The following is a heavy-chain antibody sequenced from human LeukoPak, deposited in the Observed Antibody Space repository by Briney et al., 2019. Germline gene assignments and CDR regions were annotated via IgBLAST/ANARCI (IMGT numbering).Heavy chain of an antibody. CDR2: INPNSGGT. CDR3: ARGLRKGIAAAGTLVSWFDP. J-gene: IGHJ5*02. D-gene: IGHD6-13*01. Sequence: ASVKVSCKASGYTFTGYYMHWVRQAPGQGLEWMGWINPNSGGTNYAQKFQGRVTMTRDTSISTAYMELSRLRSDDTAVYYCARGLRKGIAAAGTLVSWFDPWGQGTLVTVSS. V-gene: IGHV1-2*02. CDR1: GYTFTGYY.